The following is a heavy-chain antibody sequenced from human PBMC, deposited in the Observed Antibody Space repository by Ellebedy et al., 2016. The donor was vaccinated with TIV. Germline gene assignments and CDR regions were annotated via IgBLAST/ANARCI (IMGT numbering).Heavy chain of an antibody. D-gene: IGHD6-6*01. CDR3: ARDLRITARDYYLDY. CDR2: ISWNSGTT. V-gene: IGHV3-9*01. Sequence: GGSLRLSXEASGFTFSSYAMHWVRQAPGKGLEWVSGISWNSGTTDYADFVKGRFTISRDNAKNSLYLQMNRLRADDTAFYYCARDLRITARDYYLDYWGQGTLVTVSS. J-gene: IGHJ4*02. CDR1: GFTFSSYA.